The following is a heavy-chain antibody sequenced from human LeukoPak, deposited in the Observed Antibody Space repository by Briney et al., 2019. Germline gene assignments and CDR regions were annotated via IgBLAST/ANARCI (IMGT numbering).Heavy chain of an antibody. V-gene: IGHV1-8*01. J-gene: IGHJ4*02. CDR2: MNPYSGST. CDR3: ARFHRHQLPKSDY. Sequence: ASVKVSCKTSGYIFTDYDINWVRQATGQRLEWMGWMNPYSGSTGYAQNFQGRVTMTRDTSITTAYMELSSLTSEDTAVYYCARFHRHQLPKSDYWGQGTLVTVSS. CDR1: GYIFTDYD. D-gene: IGHD1-14*01.